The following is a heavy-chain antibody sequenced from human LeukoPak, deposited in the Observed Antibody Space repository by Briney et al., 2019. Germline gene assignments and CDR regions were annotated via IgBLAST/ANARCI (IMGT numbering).Heavy chain of an antibody. D-gene: IGHD3-22*01. J-gene: IGHJ4*02. CDR3: AKNYDGSGYYFDY. V-gene: IGHV3-30*02. Sequence: GGSRRLSCAASGFTFSSYGMHWVRQAPGKGLEGVAFIRYDGNNKYYADSVKGRFTISRDNSKNTLFLQMNSLRAEDTAVYYYAKNYDGSGYYFDYWGQGTVVTVSS. CDR1: GFTFSSYG. CDR2: IRYDGNNK.